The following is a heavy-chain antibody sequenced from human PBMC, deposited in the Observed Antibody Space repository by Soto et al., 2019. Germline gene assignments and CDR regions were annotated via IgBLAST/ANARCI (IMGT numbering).Heavy chain of an antibody. Sequence: GGSLRLSCAASGFTFSSYGMHWVRQAPGKGLEWVAVIWYDGSNKYYADSVKGRFTISRDNSKNTLYLQMNSLRAEDTAVYYCARGGGRIAARPPDYWGQGTLVTVS. D-gene: IGHD6-6*01. V-gene: IGHV3-33*01. CDR2: IWYDGSNK. J-gene: IGHJ4*02. CDR1: GFTFSSYG. CDR3: ARGGGRIAARPPDY.